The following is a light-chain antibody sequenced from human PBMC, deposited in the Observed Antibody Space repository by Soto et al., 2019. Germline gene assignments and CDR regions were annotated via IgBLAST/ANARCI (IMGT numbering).Light chain of an antibody. CDR1: QSVLHSSNVNNY. J-gene: IGKJ3*01. CDR2: WSS. Sequence: DIEMTQAPDSLSVSRGERATINCRSSQSVLHSSNVNNYIAWYQQKPGQPPKLLIYWSSTRESGVPDRFIGSGSGTDFTRTVSSLQAEDVAVDYWQQYQSLPFTIGPGTTVHIK. CDR3: QQYQSLPFT. V-gene: IGKV4-1*01.